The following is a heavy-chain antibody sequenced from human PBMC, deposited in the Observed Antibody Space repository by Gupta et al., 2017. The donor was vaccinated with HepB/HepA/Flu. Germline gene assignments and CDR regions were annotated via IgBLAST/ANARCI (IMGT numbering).Heavy chain of an antibody. CDR3: AKRAMDETSGSSYRGPSDCDL. V-gene: IGHV3-23*01. CDR2: IRGSGGTT. J-gene: IGHJ2*01. CDR1: GFTFNNYA. D-gene: IGHD3-22*01. Sequence: EVQLLESGGGLVQTGGSLRVSCAASGFTFNNYAMNWVRQAPGKGLEWVSVIRGSGGTTQYADSGKGRFTISRDNSKNTLYMQMNRLREEDQAVYYCAKRAMDETSGSSYRGPSDCDLWGRGTLVTVSS.